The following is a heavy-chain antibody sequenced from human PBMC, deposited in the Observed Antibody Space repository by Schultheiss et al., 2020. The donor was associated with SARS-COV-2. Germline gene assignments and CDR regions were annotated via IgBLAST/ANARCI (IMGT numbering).Heavy chain of an antibody. V-gene: IGHV4-59*01. CDR3: ARARCGGDCYSTFDY. Sequence: SQTLSLTCTVSGGSISSYYWSWIRQPPGKGLEWIGYIYYSGSTKYNPSLKSRVTISVDTSKTQFSLKLSSVTAADTAVYYCARARCGGDCYSTFDYWGQGTLVTVSS. J-gene: IGHJ4*02. CDR1: GGSISSYY. D-gene: IGHD2-21*02. CDR2: IYYSGST.